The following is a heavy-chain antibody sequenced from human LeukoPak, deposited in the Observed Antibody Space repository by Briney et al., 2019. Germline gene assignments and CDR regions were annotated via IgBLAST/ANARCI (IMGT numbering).Heavy chain of an antibody. D-gene: IGHD1-1*01. CDR3: ARAPRLTYKGDAFDI. V-gene: IGHV3-74*01. CDR1: GFTFSSYW. Sequence: PGGSLRLSCAASGFTFSSYWMHWVRQAPGKGLVWVSRINTDGSSTSYADSVKGRFTISRDNAKNTLYLQMNSLRAEDTAVYYCARAPRLTYKGDAFDIWGQGTMVTVSS. CDR2: INTDGSST. J-gene: IGHJ3*02.